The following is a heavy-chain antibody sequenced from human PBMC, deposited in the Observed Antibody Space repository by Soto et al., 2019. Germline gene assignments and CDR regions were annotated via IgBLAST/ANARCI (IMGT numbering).Heavy chain of an antibody. CDR3: ARRWGEGRVDY. J-gene: IGHJ4*02. CDR1: GGSISSSNW. V-gene: IGHV4-4*02. Sequence: NPSETLSLTCAVSGGSISSSNWWSWVRQPPGKGLEWIGEIYHSGNTNYNPSLESRVTMAVDKSRNQFSLKLSSVTAADTAVYYCARRWGEGRVDYWGQGTLVTVSS. D-gene: IGHD3-10*01. CDR2: IYHSGNT.